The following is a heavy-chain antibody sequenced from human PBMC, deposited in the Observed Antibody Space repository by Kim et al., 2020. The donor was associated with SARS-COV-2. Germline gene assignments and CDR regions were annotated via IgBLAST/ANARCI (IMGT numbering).Heavy chain of an antibody. Sequence: GGSLRLSCAASGFTFSSYWMSWVRQAPGKGLEWVANIKQDGSEKYYVDSVKGRFTISRDNAKNSLYLQMNSLRAEDTAVYYCAREGVQLERLGYYYGMDVWGQGTTVTVSS. CDR2: IKQDGSEK. J-gene: IGHJ6*02. D-gene: IGHD1-1*01. CDR3: AREGVQLERLGYYYGMDV. CDR1: GFTFSSYW. V-gene: IGHV3-7*03.